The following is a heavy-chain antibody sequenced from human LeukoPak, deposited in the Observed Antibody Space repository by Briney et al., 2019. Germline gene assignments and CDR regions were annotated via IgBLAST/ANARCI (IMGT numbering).Heavy chain of an antibody. V-gene: IGHV3-13*01. D-gene: IGHD3-16*01. CDR3: VRSQGGNAEFDY. J-gene: IGHJ4*02. CDR1: GFTLSNYD. CDR2: MGIVGDT. Sequence: PGGSLRLSCAASGFTLSNYDMHWVRQATGKGLEWVSRMGIVGDTYYSGSVKGRLTVSRENAKNSLNLQMNSLRAGDTALYYCVRSQGGNAEFDYWGQGTLVTVSS.